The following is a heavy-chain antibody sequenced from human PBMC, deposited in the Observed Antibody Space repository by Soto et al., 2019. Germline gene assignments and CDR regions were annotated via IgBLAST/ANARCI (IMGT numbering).Heavy chain of an antibody. J-gene: IGHJ4*02. CDR3: ARTTAVPNTLRSRYFFDY. D-gene: IGHD4-17*01. Sequence: LSLTCSVSGGSVSNKTYYWSWIRQPPGKRLEWIGYVYYCGTTNYNPSLKSRVTISVDLSKNQFSLRLSSVTTADTALYYCARTTAVPNTLRSRYFFDYWGQGSLVTVSS. CDR2: VYYCGTT. CDR1: GGSVSNKTYY. V-gene: IGHV4-61*01.